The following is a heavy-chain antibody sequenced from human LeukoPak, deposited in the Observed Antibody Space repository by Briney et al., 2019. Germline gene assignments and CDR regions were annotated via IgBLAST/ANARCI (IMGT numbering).Heavy chain of an antibody. CDR2: ISYDGSNK. Sequence: PGGSLRLSCAASGFTFSSYAMHWVRQAPGKGLEWVAVISYDGSNKYYADSVKGRFTISRDNSKNTLYLQMNSLRAEDTAVYYCARAPRGYSGHDHYFDYWGQGTLVTVSS. CDR1: GFTFSSYA. J-gene: IGHJ4*02. D-gene: IGHD5-12*01. V-gene: IGHV3-30*04. CDR3: ARAPRGYSGHDHYFDY.